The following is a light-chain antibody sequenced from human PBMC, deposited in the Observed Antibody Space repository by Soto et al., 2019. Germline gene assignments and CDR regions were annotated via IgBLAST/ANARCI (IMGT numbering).Light chain of an antibody. CDR3: SAYSTGSTPVL. J-gene: IGLJ3*02. CDR1: SSDVGSTFNY. Sequence: QSVLTQPASVSGSPGQSITISCTGTSSDVGSTFNYVSWYQHHPGKAPRLIMSDVNHRPSGVSDRFSGSNSGNTASLTISGLQAEDEADYFCSAYSTGSTPVLFGGGTKLTVL. V-gene: IGLV2-14*03. CDR2: DVN.